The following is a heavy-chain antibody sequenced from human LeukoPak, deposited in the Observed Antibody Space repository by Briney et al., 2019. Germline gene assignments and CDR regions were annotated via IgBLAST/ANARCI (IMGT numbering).Heavy chain of an antibody. D-gene: IGHD2-15*01. CDR2: ISSSSGYI. Sequence: GGSLRLSCAASGFTFSSYSMNWVRQAPGKGLEWVSSISSSSGYIYYADSVKGRFTISRDNAKNSLYLQMNSLRAEDTAVYYCARDRWPDYWGQGTLVTVSS. V-gene: IGHV3-21*01. CDR1: GFTFSSYS. CDR3: ARDRWPDY. J-gene: IGHJ4*02.